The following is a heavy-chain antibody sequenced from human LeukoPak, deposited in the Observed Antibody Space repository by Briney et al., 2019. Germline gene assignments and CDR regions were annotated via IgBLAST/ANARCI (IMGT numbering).Heavy chain of an antibody. J-gene: IGHJ4*02. D-gene: IGHD3-22*01. CDR3: ARAKGQKTYYYDSSGYLRY. CDR1: GYTFTGYY. V-gene: IGHV1-2*02. Sequence: GASVKVSCKASGYTFTGYYMHWVRQAPGQGLEWMGWINPNSGGTNYAQKFQGRVTMTRDTSISTAYMELSRLRSDDTAVYYCARAKGQKTYYYDSSGYLRYWGQGTLVTVSS. CDR2: INPNSGGT.